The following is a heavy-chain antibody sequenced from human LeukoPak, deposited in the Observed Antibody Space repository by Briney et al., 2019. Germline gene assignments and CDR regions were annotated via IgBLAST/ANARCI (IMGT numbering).Heavy chain of an antibody. V-gene: IGHV3-30*02. CDR3: AKDIRGYSSGWFLFDY. D-gene: IGHD6-19*01. CDR1: GFTLSGYG. Sequence: GGSLRLSCAASGFTLSGYGMHWVRQAPGKGLEWVAFIRYDGSNKYYADSVKGRFTISRDNSKNTLYLQMNSLRAEDTAVYYCAKDIRGYSSGWFLFDYWGQGTLVTVSS. CDR2: IRYDGSNK. J-gene: IGHJ4*02.